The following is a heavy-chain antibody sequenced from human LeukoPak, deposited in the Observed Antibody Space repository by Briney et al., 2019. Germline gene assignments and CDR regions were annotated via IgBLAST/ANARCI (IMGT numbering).Heavy chain of an antibody. V-gene: IGHV1-24*01. CDR2: FDPEDGET. Sequence: ASVKVSCKVSGYTVTELSMHWVRQSPGKGLEWMGGFDPEDGETIYAQKFQGRVTMTEDTSTDTAYMELSSLRSEDTAVYYCATLGFAAVAVISFDYWGQGTLVTVSS. D-gene: IGHD6-19*01. CDR3: ATLGFAAVAVISFDY. CDR1: GYTVTELS. J-gene: IGHJ4*02.